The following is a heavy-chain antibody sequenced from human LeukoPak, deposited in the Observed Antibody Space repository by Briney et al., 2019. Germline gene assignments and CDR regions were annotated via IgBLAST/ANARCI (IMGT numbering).Heavy chain of an antibody. CDR2: ISYDGSNK. V-gene: IGHV3-30*01. CDR1: GLTFSSYA. CDR3: ARVYGDYGGYYYYGMDV. J-gene: IGHJ6*02. D-gene: IGHD4-17*01. Sequence: QPGRSLRLSCAASGLTFSSYAMHWVRQAPGKGLEWVAVISYDGSNKYYADSVKGRFTISRDNSKNTLYLQMNRLRAEDTAVYYCARVYGDYGGYYYYGMDVWGQGTTVTVSS.